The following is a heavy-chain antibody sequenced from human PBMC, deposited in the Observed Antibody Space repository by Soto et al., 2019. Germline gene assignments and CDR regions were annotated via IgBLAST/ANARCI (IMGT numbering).Heavy chain of an antibody. D-gene: IGHD3-10*01. V-gene: IGHV4-59*08. CDR3: ASQARGSSGTFDV. Sequence: QVQLQESGPGLVKPSETLSLTCTVSGGSINNYYWNWIRQSPGKGLEWIAYIFHRGATDYNPSRKSRVTMSVDTSKTQISLKLSSVTAADTAIYYCASQARGSSGTFDVWGQGTLVIVSS. CDR2: IFHRGAT. J-gene: IGHJ3*01. CDR1: GGSINNYY.